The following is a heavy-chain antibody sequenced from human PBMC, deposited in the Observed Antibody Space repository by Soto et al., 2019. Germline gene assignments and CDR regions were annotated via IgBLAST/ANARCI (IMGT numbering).Heavy chain of an antibody. V-gene: IGHV1-69*13. CDR1: GGTFSSYA. CDR2: IIPIFGTA. Sequence: GASVKVSCKASGGTFSSYAISWVRQAPGQGLEWMGGIIPIFGTANYAQKFQGRVTITADGSTSTAYMELSSLRSEDTAVYYCARATPRYCSGGSCYARGPLDYWGQGTLVTVSS. D-gene: IGHD2-15*01. J-gene: IGHJ4*02. CDR3: ARATPRYCSGGSCYARGPLDY.